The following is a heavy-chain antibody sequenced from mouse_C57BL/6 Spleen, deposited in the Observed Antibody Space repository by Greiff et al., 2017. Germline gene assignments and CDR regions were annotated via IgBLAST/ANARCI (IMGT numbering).Heavy chain of an antibody. V-gene: IGHV1-81*01. CDR3: ASPLYYGSSPWYFDV. D-gene: IGHD1-1*01. Sequence: QVQLQQSGAELARPGASVKLSCKASGYTFTSYGISWVKQRTGQGLEWIGEIYPRSGNTYYNEKFKGKATLTADKSSSTAYMKLRSLTSEDSAVYFCASPLYYGSSPWYFDVWGTGTTVTVSS. CDR2: IYPRSGNT. CDR1: GYTFTSYG. J-gene: IGHJ1*03.